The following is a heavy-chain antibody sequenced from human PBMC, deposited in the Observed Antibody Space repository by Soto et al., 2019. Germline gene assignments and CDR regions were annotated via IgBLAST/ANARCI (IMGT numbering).Heavy chain of an antibody. V-gene: IGHV1-8*01. CDR2: MNPNSGNT. CDR3: ARVNEFCSGGSCYEAPYYFDY. CDR1: GYTFTSYD. Sequence: QVQLVQSGAEVKKPGASVKVSCKASGYTFTSYDINWVRQATGQGLEWMGWMNPNSGNTGYAQKFQCRVTMTRNTSISTAYMELSSLRSEDTAVYYCARVNEFCSGGSCYEAPYYFDYWGQGTLVTVSS. J-gene: IGHJ4*02. D-gene: IGHD2-15*01.